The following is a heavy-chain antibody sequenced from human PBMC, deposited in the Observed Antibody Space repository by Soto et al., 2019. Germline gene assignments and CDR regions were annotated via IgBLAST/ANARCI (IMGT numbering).Heavy chain of an antibody. CDR3: ATPEPRSPIATGSAYYYYYYMDV. Sequence: SVKVSCKASGGTSSSYTISWVRQAPGQGLEWMGRIIPILGIANYAQKFQGRVTITADKSTSTAYMELSSLRSEDTAAYYCATPEPRSPIATGSAYYYYYYMDVWGKGTTVTVSS. D-gene: IGHD1-1*01. V-gene: IGHV1-69*02. CDR2: IIPILGIA. J-gene: IGHJ6*03. CDR1: GGTSSSYT.